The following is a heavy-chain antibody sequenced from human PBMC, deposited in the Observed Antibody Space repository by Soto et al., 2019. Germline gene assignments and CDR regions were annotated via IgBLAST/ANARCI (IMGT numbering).Heavy chain of an antibody. CDR2: IWYDGSNK. CDR1: GFTFSSYG. V-gene: IGHV3-33*01. CDR3: ARDFDIVVVPAAAPYYMDV. Sequence: GGSLRLSCAASGFTFSSYGMHWVRQAPGKGLEWVAVIWYDGSNKYYADSVKGRFTISRDNSKNTLYLQMNSLRAEDTAVYYCARDFDIVVVPAAAPYYMDVWGKGTTVTVSS. J-gene: IGHJ6*03. D-gene: IGHD2-2*01.